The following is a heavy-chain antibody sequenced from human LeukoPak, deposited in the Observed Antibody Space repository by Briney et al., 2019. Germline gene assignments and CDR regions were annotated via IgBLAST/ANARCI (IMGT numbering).Heavy chain of an antibody. Sequence: PGRPLRLSCAASGFTFDDYAMHWVRQAPGKGLEWVSGTSWNSGSIGYADSVKGRFTISRDNAKNSLYLQMNSLRAEDTALYYCAKVAFWSGYYTGYFDYWGQGTLVTVSS. D-gene: IGHD3-3*01. CDR2: TSWNSGSI. V-gene: IGHV3-9*01. J-gene: IGHJ4*02. CDR1: GFTFDDYA. CDR3: AKVAFWSGYYTGYFDY.